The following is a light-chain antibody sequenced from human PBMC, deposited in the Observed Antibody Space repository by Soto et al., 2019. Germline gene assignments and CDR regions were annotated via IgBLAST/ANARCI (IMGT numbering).Light chain of an antibody. CDR2: DAT. V-gene: IGKV3-11*01. J-gene: IGKJ2*01. CDR1: QSISTY. Sequence: EIVLTQSPATLSMSPGETATLSCRASQSISTYLAWYQQKPGQAPRLLIFDATNRDTGIPARFSVRGSGTDFTLTISSLDPEDFAVYYCQQYGSSPSTFGQGTKLEIK. CDR3: QQYGSSPST.